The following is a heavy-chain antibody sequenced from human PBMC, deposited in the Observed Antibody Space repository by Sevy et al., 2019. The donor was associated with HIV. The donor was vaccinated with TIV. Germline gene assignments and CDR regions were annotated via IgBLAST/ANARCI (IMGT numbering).Heavy chain of an antibody. J-gene: IGHJ6*02. D-gene: IGHD3-10*01. CDR3: ASDRYYGASGYYYYYYGIDV. V-gene: IGHV3-66*01. CDR1: GFTVSGNY. Sequence: GGSLRLSCEASGFTVSGNYMAWVRLAPGKGLEWVSLIDSGGSTYYADSVKGRFTICRENGKNTFYLQMNPLWAEDTAVYFCASDRYYGASGYYYYYYGIDVWGQGTTVTVSS. CDR2: IDSGGST.